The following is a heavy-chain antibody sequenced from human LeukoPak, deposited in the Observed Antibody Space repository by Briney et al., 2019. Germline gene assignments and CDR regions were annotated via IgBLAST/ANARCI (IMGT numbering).Heavy chain of an antibody. CDR1: GFTFSSYW. Sequence: AGGSLRLSCAASGFTFSSYWMHWVRQAPGKGLVWVSRINSDGSSTSYADSVKGRFTISRDNAKNTLYPQMNSLRAEDTAVYYCARGRLLPYYFDYWGQGTLVTVSS. V-gene: IGHV3-74*01. D-gene: IGHD2-21*01. J-gene: IGHJ4*02. CDR3: ARGRLLPYYFDY. CDR2: INSDGSST.